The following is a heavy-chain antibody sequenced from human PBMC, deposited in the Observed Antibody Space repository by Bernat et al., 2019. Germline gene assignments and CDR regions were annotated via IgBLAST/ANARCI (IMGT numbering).Heavy chain of an antibody. CDR2: SNAGNGNT. J-gene: IGHJ4*02. CDR1: GYTFTSYA. V-gene: IGHV1-3*01. CDR3: ARDNIAVAGGFDY. D-gene: IGHD6-19*01. Sequence: VQLVQSGAEVKKSGASVKVSCKASGYTFTSYAMHLVRQAPGERLEWRGWSNAGNGNTKYSQKLQGRVTITRDTSASTTYMELSGLGSEGTAVYYCARDNIAVAGGFDYWGQGTLVTVSS.